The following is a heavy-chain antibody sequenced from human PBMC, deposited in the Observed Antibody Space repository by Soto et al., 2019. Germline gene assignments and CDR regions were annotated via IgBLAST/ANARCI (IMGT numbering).Heavy chain of an antibody. J-gene: IGHJ6*02. CDR1: GYTFTSYD. CDR3: ARNMDYYYGPGSGNGHGF. V-gene: IGHV1-2*02. CDR2: INPKVGDT. Sequence: QVQLVQSGAEVKEPGDSVRVSCEASGYTFTSYDIHWVRPAPGQGREWMGWINPKVGDTTYAQDFQGGVSMTRDMSISTVYMEVSRLTSDDTAIYSCARNMDYYYGPGSGNGHGFWGQGSTVTVFS. D-gene: IGHD3-10*01.